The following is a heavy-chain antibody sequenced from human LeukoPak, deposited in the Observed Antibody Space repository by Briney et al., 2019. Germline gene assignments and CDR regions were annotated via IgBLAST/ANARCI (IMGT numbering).Heavy chain of an antibody. CDR2: IKQDGSEK. J-gene: IGHJ4*02. V-gene: IGHV3-7*01. CDR1: GFNFSTYW. CDR3: ARDPSYYYDSSAPLD. Sequence: PGGSLRLSCAASGFNFSTYWMTWVRQVPGKGLEWVANIKQDGSEKYYVDSVKGRFTISRDNAKNSLYLQMNSLRAEDTAVYYCARDPSYYYDSSAPLDWGQGTLVTVSS. D-gene: IGHD3-22*01.